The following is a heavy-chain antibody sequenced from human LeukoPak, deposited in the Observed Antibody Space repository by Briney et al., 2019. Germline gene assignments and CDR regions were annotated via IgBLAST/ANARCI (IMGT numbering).Heavy chain of an antibody. CDR3: ARVGDSDAFGI. Sequence: GGSLRLSCAGSGFTFSNDDLNWVRQAPGKGLEWVSSISSSSSYIYYADSVKGRFTISRDNAKNSLYLQMNSLRAEDTAVYYCARVGDSDAFGIWGQGTMVTVSS. CDR2: ISSSSSYI. D-gene: IGHD5-24*01. J-gene: IGHJ3*02. CDR1: GFTFSNDD. V-gene: IGHV3-21*01.